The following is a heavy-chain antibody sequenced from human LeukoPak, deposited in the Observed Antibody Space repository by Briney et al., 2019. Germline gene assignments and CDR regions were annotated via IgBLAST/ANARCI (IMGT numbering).Heavy chain of an antibody. D-gene: IGHD4-17*01. CDR2: IHSADSNT. Sequence: GESLKISCKDSGYSFTNYWIGWVRQMPGKGLEWMGIIHSADSNTKYSPPFQGQVTISADKSISTAYLQRSGLKASDTAMYYCAGARHGDYRWDYWGQGTLVTVSS. J-gene: IGHJ4*02. V-gene: IGHV5-51*01. CDR1: GYSFTNYW. CDR3: AGARHGDYRWDY.